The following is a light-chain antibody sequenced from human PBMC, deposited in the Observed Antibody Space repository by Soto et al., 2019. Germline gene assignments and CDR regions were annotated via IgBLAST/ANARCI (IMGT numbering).Light chain of an antibody. Sequence: EIVLTHSPGTLSLSPGERATLSCRASQNVHNNYLAWYQQKPGQAPRLVIYGASSRAAGIPDRFSASGSGTDFTFTISRLEPEDFAVYYCQQYASPPLTFGQGTKVEIK. V-gene: IGKV3-20*01. CDR2: GAS. J-gene: IGKJ1*01. CDR1: QNVHNNY. CDR3: QQYASPPLT.